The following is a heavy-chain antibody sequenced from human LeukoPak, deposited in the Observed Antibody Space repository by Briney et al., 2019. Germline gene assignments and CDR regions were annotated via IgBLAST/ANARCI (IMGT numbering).Heavy chain of an antibody. CDR1: GASISSSNDY. V-gene: IGHV4-39*01. CDR3: ARQFATASADTRGYFDF. CDR2: GFYGGSA. J-gene: IGHJ4*02. D-gene: IGHD2-2*01. Sequence: PSETLSLTCTVSGASISSSNDYWGWIRQAPGKGLEWIGSGFYGGSAHYNPSLKSRATISVDTSKNQFSLKLSSVTAADAAMYYCARQFATASADTRGYFDFWGRGTVVTVSS.